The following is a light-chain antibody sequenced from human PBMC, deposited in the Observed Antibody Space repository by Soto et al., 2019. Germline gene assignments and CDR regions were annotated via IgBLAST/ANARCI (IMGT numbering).Light chain of an antibody. J-gene: IGLJ3*02. Sequence: QPVLTQSSSASASLGSSVKLTCTLSSGHSSYIIAWHQQQPGKAPRYLMKLEGSGSDNKGSGVPDRFSGSSSGADRYLTISNLQLEDEADYYCETWDSNTRVFGGGTKLTVL. CDR2: LEGSGSD. CDR3: ETWDSNTRV. V-gene: IGLV4-60*02. CDR1: SGHSSYI.